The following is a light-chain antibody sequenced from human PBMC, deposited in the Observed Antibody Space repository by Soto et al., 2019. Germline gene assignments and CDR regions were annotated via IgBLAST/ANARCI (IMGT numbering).Light chain of an antibody. Sequence: QAVVTQPPSASGTPGQRVTISCSGTTSNIGSNYVYWYQQFPGTAPKLLIYFNNQRPSGVPERFSGSKSGTSASLAISGLRSEDEADYYCSTWDDSLTGPGFGGGTKLTVL. CDR1: TSNIGSNY. CDR3: STWDDSLTGPG. V-gene: IGLV1-47*02. CDR2: FNN. J-gene: IGLJ2*01.